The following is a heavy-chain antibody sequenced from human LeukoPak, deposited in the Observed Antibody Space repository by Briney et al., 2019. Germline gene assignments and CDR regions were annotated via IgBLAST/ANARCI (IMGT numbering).Heavy chain of an antibody. Sequence: SETLSLTCTVSGGSISSGDYYWSWIRQPPGKGLEWIGYIYYSGSTYHNPSLKSRVTISVDTSKNQFSLKLSSVTAADTAVYYCARVSVGSNNWFDPWGQGTLVTVSS. V-gene: IGHV4-30-4*01. J-gene: IGHJ5*02. CDR3: ARVSVGSNNWFDP. CDR1: GGSISSGDYY. D-gene: IGHD2-15*01. CDR2: IYYSGST.